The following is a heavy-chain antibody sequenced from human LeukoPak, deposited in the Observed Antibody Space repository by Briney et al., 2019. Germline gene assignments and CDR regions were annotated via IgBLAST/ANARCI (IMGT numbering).Heavy chain of an antibody. Sequence: SVKVSCKASGGTFSSYAISWVRQAPGQGLEWMGGIISIFGTANYAQKFQGRVTITADDSTSTAYMELSSLRSEDTAVYYCARDWAMRELPDLDAFDIWGQGTMVTVSS. CDR3: ARDWAMRELPDLDAFDI. V-gene: IGHV1-69*13. J-gene: IGHJ3*02. CDR2: IISIFGTA. D-gene: IGHD1-26*01. CDR1: GGTFSSYA.